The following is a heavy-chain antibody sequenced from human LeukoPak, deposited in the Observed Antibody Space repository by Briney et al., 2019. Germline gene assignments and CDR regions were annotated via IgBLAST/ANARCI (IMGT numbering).Heavy chain of an antibody. V-gene: IGHV4-4*07. CDR2: IYGSGNT. D-gene: IGHD3-10*01. Sequence: PETLSLTCTVSGGSISSYYWSWIRQPAGKGLEWIGRIYGSGNTNYNPSLKSRVTMSVDMSKNQFSLKLSSVTAADTAVYYCARASITMVRGFINDNYGMDVWGQGTTVIVSS. CDR3: ARASITMVRGFINDNYGMDV. J-gene: IGHJ6*02. CDR1: GGSISSYY.